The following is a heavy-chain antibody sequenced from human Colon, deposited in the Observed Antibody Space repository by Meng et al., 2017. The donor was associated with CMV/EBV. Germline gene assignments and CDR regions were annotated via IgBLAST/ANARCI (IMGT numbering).Heavy chain of an antibody. Sequence: GESLKISCAASGFTFSSYDITWVRQAPGKGLEWVSDISGGGGTTYYADSVKGRFTISRDSSKNTVYLQMNSLSAADTALYYCAKGGGSWYLDYWGQGTLVTVSS. V-gene: IGHV3-23*01. CDR3: AKGGGSWYLDY. CDR2: ISGGGGTT. J-gene: IGHJ4*02. CDR1: GFTFSSYD. D-gene: IGHD6-13*01.